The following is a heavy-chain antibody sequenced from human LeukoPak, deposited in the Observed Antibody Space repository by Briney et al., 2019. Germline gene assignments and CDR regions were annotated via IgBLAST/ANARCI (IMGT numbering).Heavy chain of an antibody. CDR2: ISGSGDPT. J-gene: IGHJ6*03. CDR1: GFTFSSYG. CDR3: ARDPYSGSYGNEYYYYMDV. V-gene: IGHV3-23*01. Sequence: GGTLRLSCAASGFTFSSYGMSWVRQAPGKGLEWVSAISGSGDPTYYADSVKGRFTISRDNSKNTLYLQMNSLRAEDTAVYYCARDPYSGSYGNEYYYYMDVWGKGTTVTISS. D-gene: IGHD1-26*01.